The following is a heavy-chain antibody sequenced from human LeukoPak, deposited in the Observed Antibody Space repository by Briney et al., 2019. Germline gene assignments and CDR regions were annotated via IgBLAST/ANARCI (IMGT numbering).Heavy chain of an antibody. V-gene: IGHV4-59*01. CDR3: AKDGDYDILTGWSYTLYYLDY. J-gene: IGHJ4*02. Sequence: SETLSLTCTVSGGSISSYYWSWIRQPPGKGLEWIGYIYYSGTTNYNPSLKSRVTISVDTSKKQFSLKLSSVTAADTAVYYCAKDGDYDILTGWSYTLYYLDYWGQGTLVTVSS. D-gene: IGHD3-9*01. CDR2: IYYSGTT. CDR1: GGSISSYY.